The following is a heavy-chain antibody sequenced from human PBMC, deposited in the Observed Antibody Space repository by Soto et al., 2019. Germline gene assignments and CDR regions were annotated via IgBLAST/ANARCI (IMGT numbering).Heavy chain of an antibody. J-gene: IGHJ4*02. CDR3: AKEGRYNWNDRYYFDY. D-gene: IGHD1-20*01. V-gene: IGHV3-23*01. CDR2: ISGSGGST. Sequence: LRLSCAASGFTFSSYAMSWVRQAPGKGLEWVSAISGSGGSTYYADSVKGRFTISRDSSKNTLHLQMNSLRADDTAVYYCAKEGRYNWNDRYYFDYWGQGTLVTVSS. CDR1: GFTFSSYA.